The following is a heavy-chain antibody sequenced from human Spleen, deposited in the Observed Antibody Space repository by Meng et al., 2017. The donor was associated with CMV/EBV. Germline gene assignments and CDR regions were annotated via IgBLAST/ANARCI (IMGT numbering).Heavy chain of an antibody. CDR3: AKYGLSRYCSSTSCYTWDYGMDV. CDR1: GYTFSTYA. D-gene: IGHD2-2*02. Sequence: GGSLRLSCTASGYTFSTYAMSWVRQAPGKGLDWVSHISGSGGSTYYADSVKGRFTISRDNSKNTLYLQMNSLRAEDTAVYYCAKYGLSRYCSSTSCYTWDYGMDVWGQGTTVTVSS. CDR2: ISGSGGST. J-gene: IGHJ6*02. V-gene: IGHV3-23*01.